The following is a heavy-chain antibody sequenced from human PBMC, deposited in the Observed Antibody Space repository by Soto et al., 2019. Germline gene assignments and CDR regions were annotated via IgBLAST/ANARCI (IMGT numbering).Heavy chain of an antibody. CDR1: GGSISSGGYS. D-gene: IGHD3-3*01. J-gene: IGHJ4*02. CDR3: ARGRVAADY. Sequence: PSETLSLTCAGSGGSISSGGYSWSWIRQPPGKGLEWIGYIYHSGSTYYNPSLKSRVTISVDRSKNQSSLKLSSVTAADTAVYYCARGRVAADYWGQGTLVTVSS. V-gene: IGHV4-30-2*01. CDR2: IYHSGST.